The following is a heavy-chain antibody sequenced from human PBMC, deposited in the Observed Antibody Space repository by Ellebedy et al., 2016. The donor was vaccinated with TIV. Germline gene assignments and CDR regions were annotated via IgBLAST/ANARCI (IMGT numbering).Heavy chain of an antibody. CDR2: ITGSGSSA. V-gene: IGHV3-23*01. D-gene: IGHD6-13*01. CDR1: GFTFSTYR. CDR3: AKCRATTWYDWFDP. J-gene: IGHJ5*02. Sequence: GESLKISCAASGFTFSTYRMTWVRQAPGKGLEWVAGITGSGSSADYADSVKGRFTISRDNPKNTLYLQMNSLRAEDTAVYYCAKCRATTWYDWFDPWGQGTLVTVSS.